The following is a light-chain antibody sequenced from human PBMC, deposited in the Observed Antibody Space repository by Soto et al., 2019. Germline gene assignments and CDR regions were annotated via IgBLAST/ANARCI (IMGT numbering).Light chain of an antibody. Sequence: EIVVTQSPGTLSVSPGETATLSCRVSQSVASNYLAWYQQKPGQAPRLLIYGASSRATGIPDRFSGSGSGTDFTLTISRLEPGDCAVYICQQYGSSPLTWTFGQGTKLEI. J-gene: IGKJ1*01. V-gene: IGKV3-20*01. CDR1: QSVASNY. CDR3: QQYGSSPLTWT. CDR2: GAS.